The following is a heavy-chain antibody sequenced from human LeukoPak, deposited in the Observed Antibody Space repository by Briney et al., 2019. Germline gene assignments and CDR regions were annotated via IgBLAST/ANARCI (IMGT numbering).Heavy chain of an antibody. V-gene: IGHV3-30*18. J-gene: IGHJ6*03. CDR3: AKDGVLAGRYYYYYMDV. D-gene: IGHD6-19*01. CDR1: GITFNSYT. Sequence: TGGPLRLSCAASGITFNSYTMNWVRQAPGKGLEWVAVISYDGSKKYYADSVKGRFTISRDNSKNTLYVQMNSLRAEDTAVYYCAKDGVLAGRYYYYYMDVWGKGTTVTISS. CDR2: ISYDGSKK.